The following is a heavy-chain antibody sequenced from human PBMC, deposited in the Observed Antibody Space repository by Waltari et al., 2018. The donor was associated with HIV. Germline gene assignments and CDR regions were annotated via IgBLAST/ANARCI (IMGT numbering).Heavy chain of an antibody. V-gene: IGHV3-21*01. J-gene: IGHJ4*02. CDR3: ARDSNTMVRAFDY. D-gene: IGHD3-10*01. CDR2: ISSSSSYI. CDR1: GYAFRGHS. Sequence: EVQLVASGGGLVQPGGSLRLACAASGYAFRGHSLNWVRQAQGTGLEWVSSISSSSSYIYYADSVKGRFTISRDNAKNSLYLQMNSLRAEDTAVYYCARDSNTMVRAFDYWGQGTLVTVSS.